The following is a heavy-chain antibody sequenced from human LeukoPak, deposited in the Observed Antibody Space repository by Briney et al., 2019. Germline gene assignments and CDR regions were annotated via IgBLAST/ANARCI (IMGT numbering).Heavy chain of an antibody. J-gene: IGHJ6*02. CDR1: GGSISSGGYY. V-gene: IGHV4-31*03. Sequence: SQTLSLTCTVSGGSISSGGYYWSWIRQHPGKGLEWIGYIYYSGSTYYNPSLKSRVTISVDTSKNQFYPKLSSVTAADTAVYYCARELEGLGYYYYGMDVWGQGTTVTVSS. CDR3: ARELEGLGYYYYGMDV. D-gene: IGHD2-21*01. CDR2: IYYSGST.